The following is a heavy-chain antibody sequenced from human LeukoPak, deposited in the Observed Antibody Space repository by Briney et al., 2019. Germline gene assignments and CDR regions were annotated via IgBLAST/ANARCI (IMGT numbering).Heavy chain of an antibody. J-gene: IGHJ4*02. D-gene: IGHD3-10*01. CDR2: IYYSGST. CDR3: ARTMVRGVPFDY. V-gene: IGHV4-61*05. Sequence: SETLSLTCTVSGGSISSSSYYWGWIRQPPGKGLEWIGYIYYSGSTNYNPSLKSRVTISVDTSKNQFSLKLSSVTAADTAVYYCARTMVRGVPFDYWGQGTLVTVSS. CDR1: GGSISSSSYY.